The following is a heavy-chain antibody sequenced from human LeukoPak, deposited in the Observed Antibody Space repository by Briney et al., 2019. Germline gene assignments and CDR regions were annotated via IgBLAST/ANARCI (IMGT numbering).Heavy chain of an antibody. Sequence: ASVKVSCKASGYTFTGYYMHWVRQAPGQGLEWMGWINPNSGGTNYAQKFQGRVTMTRDTSISTAYMELSRLRSDDTAVYYCVRVGATTMGWFDPWGQGTLVTVSS. CDR1: GYTFTGYY. CDR2: INPNSGGT. CDR3: VRVGATTMGWFDP. D-gene: IGHD1-26*01. V-gene: IGHV1-2*02. J-gene: IGHJ5*02.